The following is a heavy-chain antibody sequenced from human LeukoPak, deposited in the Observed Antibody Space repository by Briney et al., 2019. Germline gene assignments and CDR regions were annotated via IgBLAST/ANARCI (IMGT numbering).Heavy chain of an antibody. J-gene: IGHJ4*02. CDR1: GFTFGDYA. CDR2: IRSKAYGGTT. CDR3: TREGQTYYYGPGSPSSFDY. V-gene: IGHV3-49*04. Sequence: GGSLRLSCTASGFTFGDYAMSWVRQAPGKGLEWVGFIRSKAYGGTTEYAASVKGRFTISRDDSKSIAYLQMNSLKTEDTAVYYCTREGQTYYYGPGSPSSFDYWGQGTLVTVSS. D-gene: IGHD3-10*01.